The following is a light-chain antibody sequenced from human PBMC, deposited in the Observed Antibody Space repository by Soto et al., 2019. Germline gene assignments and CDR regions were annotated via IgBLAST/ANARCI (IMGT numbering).Light chain of an antibody. Sequence: DIQMTQSPSSVSASVGDRVTITCRASQDISIWLAWYQQKPGRAPKLLIYAASSLETGVPSRFSGSGSGTDFTLTISSLQPEDFATYYCQQVNNFPHTFVQGTKLEIK. CDR3: QQVNNFPHT. CDR1: QDISIW. CDR2: AAS. J-gene: IGKJ2*01. V-gene: IGKV1-12*01.